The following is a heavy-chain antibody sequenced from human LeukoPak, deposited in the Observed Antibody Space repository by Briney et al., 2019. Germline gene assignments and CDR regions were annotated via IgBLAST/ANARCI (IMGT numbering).Heavy chain of an antibody. V-gene: IGHV4-59*11. CDR2: IYYSRST. CDR1: GGSISSHY. CDR3: ARAERAVVPTDAFDI. D-gene: IGHD6-19*01. J-gene: IGHJ3*02. Sequence: SETLSLTCTVSGGSISSHYWSWIRQPPGKGLEWFGYIYYSRSTNYNPSLKSRVTISVDTSKNQFSLKLGCVTAADTAVYYCARAERAVVPTDAFDIWGQGTMVTVSS.